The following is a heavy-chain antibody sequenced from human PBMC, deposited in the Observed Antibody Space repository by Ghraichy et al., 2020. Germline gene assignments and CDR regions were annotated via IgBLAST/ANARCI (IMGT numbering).Heavy chain of an antibody. V-gene: IGHV4-34*01. CDR3: ARGDFYYDSSGYPYYYYYYGMDV. CDR2: INHSGST. J-gene: IGHJ6*02. D-gene: IGHD3-22*01. Sequence: SETLSLTCAVYGGSFSGYYLSWIRQPPGKGLEWIGEINHSGSTNYNPSLKSRVTISVDTSKNQFSLKLSSVTAADTAVYYCARGDFYYDSSGYPYYYYYYGMDVWGQGTTVTVSS. CDR1: GGSFSGYY.